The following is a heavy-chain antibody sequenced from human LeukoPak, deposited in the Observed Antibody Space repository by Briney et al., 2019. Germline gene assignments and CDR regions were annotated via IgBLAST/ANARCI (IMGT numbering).Heavy chain of an antibody. CDR3: ARGPPNWGMVGY. J-gene: IGHJ4*02. CDR2: MKSNNGHT. CDR1: GYTFTSFD. Sequence: VASVKVSCKASGYTFTSFDFNWVRQATGQGLERMGWMKSNNGHTGYAQKFQGRVTMTRDTSISTAYMELSSLTFEDTAVYYCARGPPNWGMVGYWGQGTLVTVSS. V-gene: IGHV1-8*01. D-gene: IGHD7-27*01.